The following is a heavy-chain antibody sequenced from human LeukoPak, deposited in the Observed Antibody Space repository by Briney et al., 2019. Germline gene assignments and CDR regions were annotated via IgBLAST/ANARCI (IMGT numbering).Heavy chain of an antibody. V-gene: IGHV3-30*02. D-gene: IGHD2-2*01. CDR2: IRYDGSNK. CDR1: GFTFSSYG. J-gene: IGHJ3*02. CDR3: AKLGGRGLSLYQLRPDAFDI. Sequence: GGSLRLSCAASGFTFSSYGMHWVRQAPGKGLEWVAFIRYDGSNKYYADSVKGRFTISRDNSKNTLYLQMNSLRAEDTAVYYCAKLGGRGLSLYQLRPDAFDIWGQGTMVTVSS.